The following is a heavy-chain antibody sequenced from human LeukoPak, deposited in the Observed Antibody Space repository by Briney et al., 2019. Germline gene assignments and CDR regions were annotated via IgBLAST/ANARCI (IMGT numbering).Heavy chain of an antibody. Sequence: ASVKVSCKASGYTFTAYYMPWVRQAPGQGLEWMGWINCNSGVTKYSQKFQDRVTMTRDTSISTAYMEVTRLTSDDTAVYYCAKTGAGYSSGWSYLYWGQGTLATVSS. V-gene: IGHV1-2*02. CDR1: GYTFTAYY. J-gene: IGHJ4*02. CDR2: INCNSGVT. D-gene: IGHD6-19*01. CDR3: AKTGAGYSSGWSYLY.